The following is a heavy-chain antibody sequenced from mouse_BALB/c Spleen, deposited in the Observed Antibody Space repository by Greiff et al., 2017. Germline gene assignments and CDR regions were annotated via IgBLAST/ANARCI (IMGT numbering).Heavy chain of an antibody. CDR1: GFTFSSYA. D-gene: IGHD1-1*01. CDR3: ARRDYGSSSFFDY. CDR2: ISSGGSYT. V-gene: IGHV5-9-3*01. Sequence: EVHLVESGGGLVKPGGSLKLSCAASGFTFSSYAMSWVRQTPEKRLEWVATISSGGSYTYYPDSVKGRFTISRDNAKNTLYLQMSSLRSEDTAMYYCARRDYGSSSFFDYWGQGTTLTVSS. J-gene: IGHJ2*01.